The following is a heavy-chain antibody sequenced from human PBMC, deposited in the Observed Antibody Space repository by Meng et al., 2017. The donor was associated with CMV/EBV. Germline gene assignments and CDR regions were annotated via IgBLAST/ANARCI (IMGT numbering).Heavy chain of an antibody. CDR3: ASVTGIGWWYFDL. CDR1: GGTFRSYA. V-gene: IGHV1-69*12. CDR2: IIPIFGTA. J-gene: IGHJ2*01. D-gene: IGHD1-20*01. Sequence: VHVGRSGAAGKQPWCPVNGPCQASGGTFRSYAISLGLQAPGQGLEWMGGIIPIFGTANYAQKFQGRVTITADESTSTAYMELSSLRSEDTAVYYCASVTGIGWWYFDLWGRGTLVTVSS.